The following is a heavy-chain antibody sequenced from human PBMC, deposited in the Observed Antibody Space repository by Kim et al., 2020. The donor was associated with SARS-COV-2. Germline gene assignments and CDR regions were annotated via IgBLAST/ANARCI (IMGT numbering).Heavy chain of an antibody. CDR3: ARGEMYYYDSSGYYYVRPRVYYYYGMDV. D-gene: IGHD3-22*01. Sequence: SVKVSCKASGGTFSSYAIGWVRQAPGQGLEWMGGIIPIFGTANYAQKFQGRVTITADESTSTAYMELSSLRSEDTAVYYCARGEMYYYDSSGYYYVRPRVYYYYGMDVWGQGTTVTVSS. V-gene: IGHV1-69*13. CDR2: IIPIFGTA. CDR1: GGTFSSYA. J-gene: IGHJ6*02.